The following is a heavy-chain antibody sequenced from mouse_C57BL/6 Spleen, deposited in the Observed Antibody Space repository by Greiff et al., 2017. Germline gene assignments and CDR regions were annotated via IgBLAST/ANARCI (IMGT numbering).Heavy chain of an antibody. D-gene: IGHD2-5*01. CDR2: IAPNSGGT. Sequence: QVHVKQPGAELVKPGASVKLSCKASGYTLTSYWMHWVKQRPGRGLAGIGRIAPNSGGTKYNEKFKSKATLTVDKPSSTAYMQLSSLTSEDSAVYYCARGIYSTNSYYYAMDYWGQGTSVTVSS. J-gene: IGHJ4*01. CDR1: GYTLTSYW. CDR3: ARGIYSTNSYYYAMDY. V-gene: IGHV1-72*01.